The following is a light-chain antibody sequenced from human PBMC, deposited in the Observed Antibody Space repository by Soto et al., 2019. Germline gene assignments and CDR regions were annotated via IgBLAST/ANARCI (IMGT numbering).Light chain of an antibody. CDR2: DVY. Sequence: SALTQPASVSGSPGQSITISCTGTSSDVGGFNYVSWYQQHPGKAPKLLIFDVYSRPSGISNRFSGSKSGNTASLTISGLQAEDEADYYCSSCTTSSSYVFGAGTKVTVL. CDR3: SSCTTSSSYV. CDR1: SSDVGGFNY. J-gene: IGLJ1*01. V-gene: IGLV2-14*01.